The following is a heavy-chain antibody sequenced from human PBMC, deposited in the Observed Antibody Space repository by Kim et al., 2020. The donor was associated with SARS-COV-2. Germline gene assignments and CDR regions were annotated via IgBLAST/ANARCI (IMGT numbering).Heavy chain of an antibody. CDR1: GFTFSNAW. CDR3: TTGDYDILTGYLHDAFDI. J-gene: IGHJ3*02. V-gene: IGHV3-15*01. CDR2: IKSKTDGGTT. D-gene: IGHD3-9*01. Sequence: GGSLRLSCAASGFTFSNAWMSWVRQAPGKGLEWVGRIKSKTDGGTTDYAAPVKGRFTISRDDSKNTLYLQMNSLKTEDTAVYYCTTGDYDILTGYLHDAFDIWGQGKMVTVSS.